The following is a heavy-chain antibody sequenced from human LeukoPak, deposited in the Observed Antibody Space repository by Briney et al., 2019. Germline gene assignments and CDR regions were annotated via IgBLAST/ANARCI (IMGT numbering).Heavy chain of an antibody. CDR3: AATLLVGATY. CDR1: GYIFINYD. V-gene: IGHV1-3*04. CDR2: INTGNGNT. D-gene: IGHD1-26*01. J-gene: IGHJ4*02. Sequence: GASVKVSCKASGYIFINYDMYWVRQAPGQRLEWMGWINTGNGNTKYSQKFQGRVTITRDTSASTAYMELSSLRSEDTAVYYCAATLLVGATYWGQGTLVTVSS.